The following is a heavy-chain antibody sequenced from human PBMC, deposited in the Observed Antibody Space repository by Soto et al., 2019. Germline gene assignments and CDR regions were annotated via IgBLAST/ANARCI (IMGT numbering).Heavy chain of an antibody. Sequence: SETLSLTCTVSGRSISSGGYYWSWIRQHPGKGLEWIGYIYYSGSTYYNPSLKSRVTISVDTSKNQCSLKLSSVTAANTAVYYWARDGEYSYGYPNWFDPWGQGTLVTVSS. CDR3: ARDGEYSYGYPNWFDP. CDR2: IYYSGST. CDR1: GRSISSGGYY. V-gene: IGHV4-31*03. J-gene: IGHJ5*02. D-gene: IGHD5-18*01.